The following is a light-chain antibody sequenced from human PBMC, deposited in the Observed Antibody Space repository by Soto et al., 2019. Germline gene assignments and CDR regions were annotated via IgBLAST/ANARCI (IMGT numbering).Light chain of an antibody. CDR3: SSYAGSSNVV. V-gene: IGLV2-8*01. CDR2: EVS. J-gene: IGLJ2*01. CDR1: SSDIGGYNY. Sequence: QSVLTQPPSASGSPGQSVTISCSGTSSDIGGYNYVSWYRQHPGKAPKLMIYEVSKRPSGVPDRFSGSKSANTASLTVSGLQAEDEADYYCSSYAGSSNVVFGGGTKVTVL.